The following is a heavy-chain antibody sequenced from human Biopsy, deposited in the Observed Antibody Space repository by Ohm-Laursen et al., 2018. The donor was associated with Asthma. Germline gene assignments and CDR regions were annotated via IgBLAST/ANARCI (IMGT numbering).Heavy chain of an antibody. CDR2: INAGNGNT. Sequence: GASVKVSCKASGYTFINYAIHWVRQAPGQRLEWMGWINAGNGNTKYSEKFQGRVTITRDTSASTAYMDLSSLRSEDTAVYYCAREGVFCGGLCYSPPDFWGQGTLVTVSS. V-gene: IGHV1-3*01. D-gene: IGHD2-21*02. CDR3: AREGVFCGGLCYSPPDF. CDR1: GYTFINYA. J-gene: IGHJ4*02.